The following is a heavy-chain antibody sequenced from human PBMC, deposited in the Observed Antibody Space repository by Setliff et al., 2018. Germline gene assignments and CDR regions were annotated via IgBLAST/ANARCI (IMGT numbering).Heavy chain of an antibody. J-gene: IGHJ4*02. CDR1: GFTFDSYA. CDR2: INDSAGST. CDR3: AKDLTQHNY. Sequence: GSLRLSCAASGFTFDSYAMTWVRQAPGRGLQWVSVINDSAGSTYYADSVKGRFTISRDNSKNTLYLQMNSLRAEDTAFYYCAKDLTQHNYWGQGTLVTVSS. V-gene: IGHV3-23*01. D-gene: IGHD2-21*01.